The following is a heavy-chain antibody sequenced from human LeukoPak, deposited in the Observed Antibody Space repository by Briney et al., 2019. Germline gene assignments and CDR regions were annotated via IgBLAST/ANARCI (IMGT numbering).Heavy chain of an antibody. CDR2: INPNSGGT. D-gene: IGHD3-3*01. J-gene: IGHJ4*02. V-gene: IGHV1-2*02. Sequence: ASVKVSCTASGYTFTGYYMHWVRQAPGQGLEWMGWINPNSGGTNYAQRFQGRVTMTRDRSISTAYMELSRLRSDDTAVYYCARGSDDFWSGYSPSYWGQGTLVTVSS. CDR3: ARGSDDFWSGYSPSY. CDR1: GYTFTGYY.